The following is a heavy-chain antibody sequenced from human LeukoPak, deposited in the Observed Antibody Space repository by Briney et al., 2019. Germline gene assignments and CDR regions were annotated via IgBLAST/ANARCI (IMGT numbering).Heavy chain of an antibody. D-gene: IGHD4-17*01. V-gene: IGHV3-23*01. CDR3: AKRALSNPVTYFDC. J-gene: IGHJ4*02. Sequence: GGSLRLSCAASGFTFSNYAMSWVRQAPGKGLEWVSAVNNIGGSTSYADSVKGRFTISRDTSKNTVFPQMNSLRAEDTAIYYCAKRALSNPVTYFDCLGQGTLVTVSS. CDR1: GFTFSNYA. CDR2: VNNIGGST.